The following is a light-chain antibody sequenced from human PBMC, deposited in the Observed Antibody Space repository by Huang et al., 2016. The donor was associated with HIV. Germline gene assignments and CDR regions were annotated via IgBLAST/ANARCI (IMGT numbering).Light chain of an antibody. CDR1: QSIGSI. J-gene: IGKJ1*01. CDR3: HQSSSFPWT. CDR2: YAS. Sequence: EIVLTQSPDFQSVTPKEKVTITCRASQSIGSILHGYQQKPNQSPKLLIKYASQSFSGVPSMFSGSGYGTEFTLMISSLEAEDAAIYYCHQSSSFPWTFGQGTKVEIK. V-gene: IGKV6-21*01.